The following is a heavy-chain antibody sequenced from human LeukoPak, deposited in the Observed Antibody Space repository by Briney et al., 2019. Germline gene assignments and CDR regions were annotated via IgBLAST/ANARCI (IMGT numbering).Heavy chain of an antibody. CDR1: GFTFSGHS. V-gene: IGHV3-7*01. Sequence: GGSLRLSCAASGFTFSGHSMTWVRQAPGKGLEWVANINLDGSERFYVDFVKGRFTISRDNADSSMYLQMNSLRAEDTAVYYCGRVIAGAIDYWGQGTLVTVSS. J-gene: IGHJ4*02. CDR2: INLDGSER. D-gene: IGHD6-13*01. CDR3: GRVIAGAIDY.